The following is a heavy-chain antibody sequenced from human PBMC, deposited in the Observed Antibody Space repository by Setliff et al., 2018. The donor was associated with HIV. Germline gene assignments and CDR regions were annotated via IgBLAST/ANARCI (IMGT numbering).Heavy chain of an antibody. CDR3: TVYNTGSSKDHY. Sequence: PLETLSLTCAVSGYSITSGYYWGWIRQPPGKGLEWIGNMYDGGTPHYNPSLKSRVTISVDTSKNQFSLKLNSVTAADTAVYYCTVYNTGSSKDHYWGQGTPVTVSS. CDR2: MYDGGTP. CDR1: GYSITSGYY. D-gene: IGHD2-8*02. J-gene: IGHJ4*02. V-gene: IGHV4-38-2*01.